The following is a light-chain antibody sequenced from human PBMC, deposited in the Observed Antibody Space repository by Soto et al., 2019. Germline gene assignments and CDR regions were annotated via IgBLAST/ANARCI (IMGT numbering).Light chain of an antibody. J-gene: IGLJ2*01. V-gene: IGLV7-46*01. CDR2: DTS. CDR3: LLSYSGARSVV. CDR1: TGAVTSGHY. Sequence: QAVVTQEPSLTVSQGGTVTPTCGSSTGAVTSGHYPYWFQQKPGQAPRTLIYDTSNKHSWTPARFSGSLLGGKAALTLSGAQPEDEAEYYCLLSYSGARSVVFGGGTKLTVL.